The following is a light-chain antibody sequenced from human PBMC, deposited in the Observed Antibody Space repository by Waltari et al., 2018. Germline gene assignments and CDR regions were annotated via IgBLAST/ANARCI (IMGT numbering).Light chain of an antibody. CDR2: GQP. V-gene: IGKV3-20*01. CDR3: QHYRRLPVT. CDR1: QSVTRA. Sequence: EIVLTQSPGTLSLSPGESATLSCRTSQSVTRALAWYRKKPGQAPRPLIYGQPNRPTGFPARFIGIGFGTNFSFTITSLEPEDFAVYYVQHYRRLPVTFGQGPRWKSN. J-gene: IGKJ1*01.